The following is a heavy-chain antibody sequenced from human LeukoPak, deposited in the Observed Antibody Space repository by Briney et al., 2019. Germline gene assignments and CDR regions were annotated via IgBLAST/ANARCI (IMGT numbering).Heavy chain of an antibody. CDR2: IYTSGST. Sequence: SETLSLTCTVSGGSISSYYWSWIRQPAGKGLEWIGRIYTSGSTNYNPSLKSRVTMSVDTSKNQFSLKLSSVTAADTAVYYCARALPRRGYYYYGMDVWGQGTTVTVSS. V-gene: IGHV4-4*07. CDR1: GGSISSYY. D-gene: IGHD2-2*01. J-gene: IGHJ6*02. CDR3: ARALPRRGYYYYGMDV.